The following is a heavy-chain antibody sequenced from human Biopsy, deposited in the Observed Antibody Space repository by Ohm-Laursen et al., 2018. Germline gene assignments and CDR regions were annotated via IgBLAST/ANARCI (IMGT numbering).Heavy chain of an antibody. CDR2: IYSSGST. CDR1: GGSLSSYY. V-gene: IGHV4-4*07. J-gene: IGHJ3*02. Sequence: SQTLSLTCTVSGGSLSSYYWSWIRQPAEEGLEWIGRIYSSGSTNYNPSLKSRVTLSMDTSKRQFSLKLSFVTAADTAVYYCARWAPEYDSSRYYLDAFDIWGQGTKVTVSS. D-gene: IGHD3-22*01. CDR3: ARWAPEYDSSRYYLDAFDI.